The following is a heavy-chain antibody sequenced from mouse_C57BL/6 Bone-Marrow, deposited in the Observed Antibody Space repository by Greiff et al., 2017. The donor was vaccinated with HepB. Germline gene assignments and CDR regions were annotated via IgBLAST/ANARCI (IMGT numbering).Heavy chain of an antibody. CDR3: TSHYGSKGGFAY. J-gene: IGHJ3*01. CDR2: ISSGGDYI. CDR1: GFTFSSYA. V-gene: IGHV5-9-1*02. D-gene: IGHD1-1*01. Sequence: EVKLMESGEGLVKPGGSLKLSCAGSGFTFSSYAMSWVRQTPEKRLEWVAYISSGGDYIYYADTVKGRFTISRDNARNTLYLQMSSLKSEDTAMYYCTSHYGSKGGFAYWGQGTLVTVSA.